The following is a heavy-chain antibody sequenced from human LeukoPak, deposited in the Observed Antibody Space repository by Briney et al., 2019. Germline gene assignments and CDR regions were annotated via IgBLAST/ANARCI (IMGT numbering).Heavy chain of an antibody. J-gene: IGHJ4*02. D-gene: IGHD1-26*01. CDR2: ITSSSDLT. CDR1: GFTFSSYS. Sequence: GGSLRLSCAASGFTFSSYSLHWVRQAPGKGLEWVSFITSSSDLTHYVDSVKGRFTISRDNAKNSLYLQMNSLRAEDTAIYYCARDIGGSFYGRPFDYWGQGTLVTVSS. CDR3: ARDIGGSFYGRPFDY. V-gene: IGHV3-48*04.